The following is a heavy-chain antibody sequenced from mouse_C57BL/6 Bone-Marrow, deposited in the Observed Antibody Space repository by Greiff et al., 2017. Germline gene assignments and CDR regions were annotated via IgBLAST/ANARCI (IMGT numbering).Heavy chain of an antibody. CDR1: GYTFTSYW. CDR3: ARRASSSYDYAMDD. V-gene: IGHV1-61*01. J-gene: IGHJ4*01. Sequence: QVQLQQPGAELVRPGSSVKLSCKASGYTFTSYWMDWVKQRPGQGLEWIGNIYPSDSETHYNQKFKDKATLTVDKSSSTAYMQLSSLTSEDSAVYYCARRASSSYDYAMDDWGQGTSVTVSS. CDR2: IYPSDSET. D-gene: IGHD1-1*01.